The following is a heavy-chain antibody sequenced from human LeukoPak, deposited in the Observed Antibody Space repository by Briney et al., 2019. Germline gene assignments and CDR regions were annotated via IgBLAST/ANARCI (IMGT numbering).Heavy chain of an antibody. CDR2: ISAYNGNT. CDR1: GYTFTSYG. CDR3: ARDQAVAGTTPLYDY. D-gene: IGHD6-19*01. V-gene: IGHV1-18*01. J-gene: IGHJ4*02. Sequence: GASVKVSCKASGYTFTSYGISWVRQAPGQGLEWMGWISAYNGNTNYAQKLQGRVTMTTDTSTSTAYMELRSLRSDDTAVYYCARDQAVAGTTPLYDYWGQGTLVTVSS.